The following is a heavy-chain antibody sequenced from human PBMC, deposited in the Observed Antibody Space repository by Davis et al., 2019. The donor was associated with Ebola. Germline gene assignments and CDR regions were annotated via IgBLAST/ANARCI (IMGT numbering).Heavy chain of an antibody. V-gene: IGHV1-46*01. J-gene: IGHJ4*02. Sequence: ASVKVSCKASGYTFTSYSMHWVRQAPGQGLEWMGIINPSGGSTSYAQKFQGRVTITADESTSTAYMELSSLRSEDTAVYYCASNRMGVNTPFDYWGQGTLVTVSS. CDR1: GYTFTSYS. CDR2: INPSGGST. CDR3: ASNRMGVNTPFDY. D-gene: IGHD1-14*01.